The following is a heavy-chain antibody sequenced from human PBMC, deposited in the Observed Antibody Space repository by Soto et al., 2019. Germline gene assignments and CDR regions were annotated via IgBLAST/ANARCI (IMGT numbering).Heavy chain of an antibody. CDR1: GGSIRSGGYY. CDR3: ARDRLMATAGTARHYFGLDV. Sequence: PSETLSLTCTVSGGSIRSGGYYWSWVRQNPRSGLEWIGNIYYSGNTYYNPSLKSRLTISVDTSKNQFSLNLSSVTAADTAVYYCARDRLMATAGTARHYFGLDVWRQGTTVTVSS. D-gene: IGHD5-18*01. V-gene: IGHV4-31*03. J-gene: IGHJ6*02. CDR2: IYYSGNT.